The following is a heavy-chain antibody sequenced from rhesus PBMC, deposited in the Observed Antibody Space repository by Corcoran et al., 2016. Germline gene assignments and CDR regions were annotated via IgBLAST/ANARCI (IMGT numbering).Heavy chain of an antibody. CDR1: GGSISSSY. D-gene: IGHD2-21*01. CDR3: AREYCTGSGCYGLDS. CDR2: IDSSGST. Sequence: QVQLQESGPGLVMPSETLSLTCAVSGGSISSSYWSWIRQAPGKGLEWIGRIDSSGSTYYNPSLKSRVTLSVDTSKNQLSLKLSSVTAADTAVYYCAREYCTGSGCYGLDSWGQGVVVTVSS. V-gene: IGHV4S11*01. J-gene: IGHJ6*01.